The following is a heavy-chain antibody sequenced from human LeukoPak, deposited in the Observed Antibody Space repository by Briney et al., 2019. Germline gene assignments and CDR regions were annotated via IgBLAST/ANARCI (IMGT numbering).Heavy chain of an antibody. CDR1: GFTFSSYE. J-gene: IGHJ4*02. D-gene: IGHD5-12*01. Sequence: QPGGSLRLSCAASGFTFSSYEMNWVRQAPGKGLEWVSYISTSGSTIYYADSVKGRFTIPRDNAKNSLYLQMNSLRAEDTAVYYCARGIVATTKGLDYWGQGTLVSVSS. V-gene: IGHV3-48*03. CDR2: ISTSGSTI. CDR3: ARGIVATTKGLDY.